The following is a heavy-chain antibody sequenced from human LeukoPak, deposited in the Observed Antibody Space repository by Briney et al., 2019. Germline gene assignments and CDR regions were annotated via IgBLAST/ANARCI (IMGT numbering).Heavy chain of an antibody. CDR3: VLESGGTLRY. V-gene: IGHV3-66*01. Sequence: GGSLRLSCTASGFTVSNNYMTWVRQAPGGGLEWVSVIYTDTSTHYADSVKGRFTISRDTSRNTLHLQMIGLRAEDTAVYYCVLESGGTLRYWGRGSLVTVSS. D-gene: IGHD2-15*01. CDR1: GFTVSNNY. J-gene: IGHJ4*02. CDR2: IYTDTST.